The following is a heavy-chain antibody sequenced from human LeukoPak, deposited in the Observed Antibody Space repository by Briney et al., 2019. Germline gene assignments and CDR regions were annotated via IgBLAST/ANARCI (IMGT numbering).Heavy chain of an antibody. CDR3: ARARQMATIDY. CDR2: INPSGGCT. D-gene: IGHD5-24*01. CDR1: GYTFTSYY. J-gene: IGHJ4*02. V-gene: IGHV1-46*01. Sequence: ASVKVSCKASGYTFTSYYMHWVRQAPGQGLEWMGIINPSGGCTSYAQKFQGRVTMTRDTSTSTVYMELSSLRSEDTAEYYCARARQMATIDYWGQGTLVTVSS.